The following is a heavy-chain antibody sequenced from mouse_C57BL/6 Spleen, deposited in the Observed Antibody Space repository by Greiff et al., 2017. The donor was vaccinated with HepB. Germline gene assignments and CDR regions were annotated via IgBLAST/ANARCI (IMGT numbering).Heavy chain of an antibody. Sequence: EVQLMESGEGLVKPGGSLKLSCAASGFTFSSYAMSWVRQTPEKRLEWVAYISSGGDYIYYADTVKGRFTSSRDNARNTLYLQMSRLKSEDTAMYYCTRENYGYYAMDYWGQGTSVTVSS. CDR3: TRENYGYYAMDY. J-gene: IGHJ4*01. CDR1: GFTFSSYA. CDR2: ISSGGDYI. D-gene: IGHD1-1*02. V-gene: IGHV5-9-1*02.